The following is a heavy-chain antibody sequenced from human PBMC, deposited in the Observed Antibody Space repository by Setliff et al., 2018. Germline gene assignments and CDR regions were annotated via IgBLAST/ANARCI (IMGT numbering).Heavy chain of an antibody. V-gene: IGHV4-4*08. CDR1: GISISNYY. J-gene: IGHJ5*01. D-gene: IGHD6-25*01. Sequence: PSETLSLTCTVSGISISNYYWSWIRQPPGKGLEWIGYIYSSGNPNYNPSNYNPSLKSRVTISISADTSNKSFSLSLFSVTAADTAVYYCVGRDFSGGDSWGHGTLVTVSS. CDR2: IYSSGNPNYNPS. CDR3: VGRDFSGGDS.